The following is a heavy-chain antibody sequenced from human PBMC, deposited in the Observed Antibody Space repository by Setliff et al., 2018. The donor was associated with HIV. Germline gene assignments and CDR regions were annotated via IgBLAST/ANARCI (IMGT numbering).Heavy chain of an antibody. D-gene: IGHD6-19*01. V-gene: IGHV3-7*03. CDR3: ASVLFNRKGWHWDPLLDY. J-gene: IGHJ4*02. CDR1: GFIIRNHW. CDR2: IKEDGSET. Sequence: GGSLRLSCAASGFIIRNHWMTWVRQAPGKGLEWVANIKEDGSETYFVDSLKGRFTASRDNARNSLYLQMNSLRAEDTAVYYCASVLFNRKGWHWDPLLDYWGQGTLVTVSS.